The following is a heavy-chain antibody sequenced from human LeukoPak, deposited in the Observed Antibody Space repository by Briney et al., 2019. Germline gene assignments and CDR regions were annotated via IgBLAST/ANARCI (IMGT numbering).Heavy chain of an antibody. J-gene: IGHJ6*03. CDR2: INPSGGST. D-gene: IGHD1-26*01. V-gene: IGHV1-46*01. CDR1: GYTFTSYY. Sequence: ASVKVSYKASGYTFTSYYMHWVRQAPGQGLEWMGIINPSGGSTSYAQKFQGRVAMTRDMSTSTVYMELSSLRSEDTAVYYCARAGLVGATTSRYYYYYMDVWGKGTTVTVSS. CDR3: ARAGLVGATTSRYYYYYMDV.